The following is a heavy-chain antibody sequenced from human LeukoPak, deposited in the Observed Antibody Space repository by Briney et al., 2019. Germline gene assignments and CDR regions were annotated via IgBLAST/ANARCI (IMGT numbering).Heavy chain of an antibody. CDR3: ARDMSGAVGNYYYYMDV. V-gene: IGHV1-46*01. CDR2: INPSGGST. CDR1: GYTFTSYY. J-gene: IGHJ6*03. Sequence: AGVKVSYKASGYTFTSYYMHWVRQAPGQGLEWMGIINPSGGSTSYAQKFQGRVTMTRDTSTSTVYMELSSLRSEDTAVYYCARDMSGAVGNYYYYMDVWGKGTTVTVSS. D-gene: IGHD3-10*01.